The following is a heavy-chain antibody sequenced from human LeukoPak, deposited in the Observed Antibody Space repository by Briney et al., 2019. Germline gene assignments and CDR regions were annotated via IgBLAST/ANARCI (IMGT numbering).Heavy chain of an antibody. Sequence: GGSLRLSCAASGFNIANHAMSWVRQTQGKGLEWVSAISGGGDITYYTDSVTGRFTISRDNSKDTLFLQMHSLRPGDTAVYYCVREDTPATANYWGQGTLVTISS. CDR1: GFNIANHA. CDR3: VREDTPATANY. D-gene: IGHD2-21*02. V-gene: IGHV3-23*01. J-gene: IGHJ4*02. CDR2: ISGGGDIT.